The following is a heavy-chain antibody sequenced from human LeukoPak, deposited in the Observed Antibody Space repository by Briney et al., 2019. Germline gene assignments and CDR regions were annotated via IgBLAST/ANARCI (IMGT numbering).Heavy chain of an antibody. Sequence: PSETLSLTCTVSGGSISSYYWSWIRQPPGKGLEWIGYIYYSGSTNYNPSLKSRVTISVDTSKNQLSLKLSSVTAADTAVYYCARVLRFGIFFDYWGQGTLVTVSS. CDR1: GGSISSYY. CDR2: IYYSGST. CDR3: ARVLRFGIFFDY. V-gene: IGHV4-59*01. J-gene: IGHJ4*02. D-gene: IGHD3-10*01.